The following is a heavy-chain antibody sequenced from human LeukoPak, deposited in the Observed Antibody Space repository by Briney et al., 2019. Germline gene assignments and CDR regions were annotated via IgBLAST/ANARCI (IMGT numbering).Heavy chain of an antibody. CDR3: ARHCSSTSCYHNWFDP. CDR1: GGSISSSSYY. V-gene: IGHV4-39*01. CDR2: IYYSGST. J-gene: IGHJ5*02. Sequence: PSETLSLTCTVSGGSISSSSYYWGCIRQPPGKGLDRFWSIYYSGSTYYNPSLKSRVTISVDTSKNQFSLKLSSVTAADTAVYYCARHCSSTSCYHNWFDPWGQGTLVTVSS. D-gene: IGHD2-2*01.